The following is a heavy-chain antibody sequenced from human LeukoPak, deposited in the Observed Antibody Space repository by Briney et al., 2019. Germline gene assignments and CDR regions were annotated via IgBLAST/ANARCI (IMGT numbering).Heavy chain of an antibody. Sequence: SETLPLTCTVSGGSISSSSYNWGWIRQPPGKGLEWNGSIYYSGSTFYNPSLKSRATISINTSKNQFSLTLSSVTAADTAVYYWASQPYYHSSGYFFYWGQGTLVTVSS. D-gene: IGHD3-22*01. CDR2: IYYSGST. CDR1: GGSISSSSYN. CDR3: ASQPYYHSSGYFFY. V-gene: IGHV4-39*01. J-gene: IGHJ4*02.